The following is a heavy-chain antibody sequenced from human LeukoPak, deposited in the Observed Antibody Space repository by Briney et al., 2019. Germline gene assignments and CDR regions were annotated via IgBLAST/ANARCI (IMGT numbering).Heavy chain of an antibody. CDR1: GFTFSDYY. CDR3: ARGECSGGSCYEYGYYGMDV. J-gene: IGHJ6*02. Sequence: GGSLRLSCAASGFTFSDYYMSWIRQAPGKGLEWVPYISSSGSTIYYADSVKGRFTISRDNAKNSLYLQMNSLRAEDTAVYYCARGECSGGSCYEYGYYGMDVWGQGTTVTVSS. V-gene: IGHV3-11*01. D-gene: IGHD2-15*01. CDR2: ISSSGSTI.